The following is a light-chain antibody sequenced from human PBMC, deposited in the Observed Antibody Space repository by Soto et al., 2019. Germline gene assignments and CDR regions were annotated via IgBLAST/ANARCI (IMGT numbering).Light chain of an antibody. Sequence: EIVLTQSPGTLSLSPGERATLSCRASQSVSSSNLAWYQQKAGQAPRLLIYGASSRATGIPDRFSGSGSGTDFTLTISRLEPEDFAVYYCQQYGSSSMYTFGRGTKLEIK. CDR3: QQYGSSSMYT. V-gene: IGKV3-20*01. J-gene: IGKJ2*01. CDR2: GAS. CDR1: QSVSSSN.